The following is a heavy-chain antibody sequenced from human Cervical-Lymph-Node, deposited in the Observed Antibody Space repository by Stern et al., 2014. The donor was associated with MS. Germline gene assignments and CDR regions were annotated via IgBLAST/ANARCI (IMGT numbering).Heavy chain of an antibody. J-gene: IGHJ4*02. Sequence: VQLQESGPGLVKPSQTLSLTCTVSGGSISSGGYYWSWIRQHPGKGLEGIGYIYYSGSTSYNPSLKSRVTISLDTSKSQFSLKLSSVTAADTAVYYCAKYRVFGGVIVVDYWGQGTLVTVSS. CDR1: GGSISSGGYY. D-gene: IGHD3-16*02. CDR3: AKYRVFGGVIVVDY. CDR2: IYYSGST. V-gene: IGHV4-31*03.